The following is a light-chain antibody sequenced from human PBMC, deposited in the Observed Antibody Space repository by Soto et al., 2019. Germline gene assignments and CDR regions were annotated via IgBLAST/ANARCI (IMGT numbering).Light chain of an antibody. CDR2: LTS. V-gene: IGKV3D-11*03. J-gene: IGKJ5*01. CDR1: QGVNTR. Sequence: EIVLTQSPATLSSFPGDRVTLSCRASQGVNTRLAWYQHRPGQAPRLLIYLTSNRAAGIPARFSGSGSGTDFTLTISDVQPEDFAVYYCQQYDNSPITFGQGTRLEIK. CDR3: QQYDNSPIT.